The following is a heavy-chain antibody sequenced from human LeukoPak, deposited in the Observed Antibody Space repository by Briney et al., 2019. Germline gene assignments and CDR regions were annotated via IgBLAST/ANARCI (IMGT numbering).Heavy chain of an antibody. CDR2: ISGSGGST. D-gene: IGHD4-17*01. J-gene: IGHJ6*02. Sequence: GGSLRLSCAASGFTFSSYAMSWVRQAPGKGLEWVSAISGSGGSTYYADSVKGRFSISRDNSKNTLYLQMNSLRAEDTAVYYCAKRYSTVTTAYGMDVWGQGTTVTVSS. CDR1: GFTFSSYA. CDR3: AKRYSTVTTAYGMDV. V-gene: IGHV3-23*01.